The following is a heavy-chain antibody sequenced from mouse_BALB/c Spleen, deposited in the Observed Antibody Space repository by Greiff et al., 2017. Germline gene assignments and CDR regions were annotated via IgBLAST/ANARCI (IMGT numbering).Heavy chain of an antibody. Sequence: DVMLVESGGGLVKPGGSLKLSCAASGFTFSDYYMYWVRQTPEKRLEWVATISDGGSYTYYPDSVKGRFTISRDNAKNNLYLQMSSLKSEDTAMYYCARREGFAYWGQGTLVTVSA. CDR3: ARREGFAY. J-gene: IGHJ3*01. CDR1: GFTFSDYY. CDR2: ISDGGSYT. V-gene: IGHV5-4*02.